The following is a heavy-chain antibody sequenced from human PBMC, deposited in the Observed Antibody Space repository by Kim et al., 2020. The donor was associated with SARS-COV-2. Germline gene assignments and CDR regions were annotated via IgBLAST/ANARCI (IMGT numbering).Heavy chain of an antibody. CDR3: AKGLDSMDV. Sequence: GGSLRLSCAASGFTFSSYGMHWVRQAPGKGLEWVALIWYDGSNKYYADSVKGRFTISRDNSKNTLYLQLNSLRAEDTAVYYCAKGLDSMDVWGQGTTVT. D-gene: IGHD3-3*01. V-gene: IGHV3-33*06. CDR1: GFTFSSYG. CDR2: IWYDGSNK. J-gene: IGHJ6*02.